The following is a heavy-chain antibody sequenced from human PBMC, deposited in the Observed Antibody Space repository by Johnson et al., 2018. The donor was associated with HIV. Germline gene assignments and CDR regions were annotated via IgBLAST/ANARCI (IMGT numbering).Heavy chain of an antibody. CDR3: ARVASQAELLACAFDI. CDR1: GFTFSSYW. Sequence: VQLVESGGGLVQPGGSLRLSCVASGFTFSSYWINWVRQAPGKGLVWISRINSDGRDINYADSVKGRFTISRDNAKNTLNLQMNSLRAEDTAVYYCARVASQAELLACAFDIWGQGTMVTVSS. CDR2: INSDGRDI. V-gene: IGHV3-74*02. J-gene: IGHJ3*02. D-gene: IGHD1-7*01.